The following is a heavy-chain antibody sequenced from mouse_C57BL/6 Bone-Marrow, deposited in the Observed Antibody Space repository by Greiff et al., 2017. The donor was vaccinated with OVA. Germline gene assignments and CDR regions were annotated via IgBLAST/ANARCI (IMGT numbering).Heavy chain of an antibody. J-gene: IGHJ3*01. Sequence: QVQLQQSGAELVRPGASVTLSCKASGYTFTDYEMHWVKQTPVHGLEWIGAIDPETGGTAYNQKFKGKAILTADKSSSTAYMELRSLTSEDSAVYYCTRRGRKAWFAYGGQGTLVTVSA. CDR2: IDPETGGT. CDR3: TRRGRKAWFAY. CDR1: GYTFTDYE. V-gene: IGHV1-15*01.